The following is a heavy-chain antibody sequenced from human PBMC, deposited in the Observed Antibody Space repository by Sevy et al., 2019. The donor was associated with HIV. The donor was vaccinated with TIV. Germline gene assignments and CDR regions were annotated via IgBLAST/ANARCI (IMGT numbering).Heavy chain of an antibody. Sequence: GGSLRLSCAASGFTFSSYDMHWVRHATGKGLEWVSAIGTAGDTYYPGSVKGRFTISRENAKNSLYLQMNSLRAGDTAVYYCASGRSSSWNGAFDIWGQGTMVTVSS. J-gene: IGHJ3*02. V-gene: IGHV3-13*01. CDR3: ASGRSSSWNGAFDI. CDR1: GFTFSSYD. D-gene: IGHD6-13*01. CDR2: IGTAGDT.